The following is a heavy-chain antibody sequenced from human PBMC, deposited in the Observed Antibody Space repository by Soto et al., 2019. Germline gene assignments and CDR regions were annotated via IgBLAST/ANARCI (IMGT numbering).Heavy chain of an antibody. Sequence: QVQLVRSGAEVKKPGASVKISCKASGYTFTSYALHWVRQAPGQRLEWMGWINAGNGNTKYSQKFQGRVTITRDTSASTAYMELSSLRSEDTVVFYCARDSGGMDVWGQETTVTVSS. CDR2: INAGNGNT. CDR3: ARDSGGMDV. J-gene: IGHJ6*02. V-gene: IGHV1-3*01. CDR1: GYTFTSYA.